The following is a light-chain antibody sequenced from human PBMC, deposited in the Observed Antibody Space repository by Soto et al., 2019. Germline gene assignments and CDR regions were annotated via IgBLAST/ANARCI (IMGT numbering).Light chain of an antibody. J-gene: IGKJ1*01. V-gene: IGKV3-15*01. CDR2: GAS. CDR3: QQYGSSPQT. CDR1: QSVSSN. Sequence: EIGMTQSPATLSVSPGERATLSCRASQSVSSNLAWYQQKPGQAPRLLIYGASTRATGIPARFSGSGSGTEFSLTISSLQSEDFAVYYCQQYGSSPQTFGQGTKVDIK.